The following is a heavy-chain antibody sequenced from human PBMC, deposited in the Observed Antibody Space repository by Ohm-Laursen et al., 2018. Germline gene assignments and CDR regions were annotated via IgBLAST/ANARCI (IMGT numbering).Heavy chain of an antibody. V-gene: IGHV1-2*02. Sequence: ASVKVSCKASGYTFTGYYMHWVRQAPGQGLEWMGWINPNSGGTNYAQKFQGRVTMTRDTSISTAYMELSRLRSDNTAVYYCAREISYYDSSLVDYWGQGTLVTVSS. D-gene: IGHD3-22*01. CDR1: GYTFTGYY. CDR2: INPNSGGT. CDR3: AREISYYDSSLVDY. J-gene: IGHJ4*02.